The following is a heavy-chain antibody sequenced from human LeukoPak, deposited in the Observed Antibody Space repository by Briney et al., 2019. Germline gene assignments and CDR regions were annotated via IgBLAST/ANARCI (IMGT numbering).Heavy chain of an antibody. J-gene: IGHJ3*02. Sequence: PGGSLRLSCAASGFTVSNNYMSWVRQAPGKGLEWVSVIYSGGSTYYADSVKGRFTISRDNSKNTLYLQMNSLRAEDTAVYYCARDSSRGYGAFDIWGQGTMVTVSS. CDR3: ARDSSRGYGAFDI. V-gene: IGHV3-53*01. D-gene: IGHD6-13*01. CDR2: IYSGGST. CDR1: GFTVSNNY.